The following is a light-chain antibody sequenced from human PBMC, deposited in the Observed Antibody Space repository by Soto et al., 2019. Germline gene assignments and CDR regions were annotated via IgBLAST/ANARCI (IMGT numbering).Light chain of an antibody. J-gene: IGKJ1*01. Sequence: LTQHPGTLSLYPGETPTVSCRSSQSIDSRYLAWYQQKPGQAPRLLIYGASSRATGIPDRFSGSGSGTDFTLTISRLEPEDCAVYYCQQYGSSRRTFGQGTKVDIK. V-gene: IGKV3-20*01. CDR1: QSIDSRY. CDR2: GAS. CDR3: QQYGSSRRT.